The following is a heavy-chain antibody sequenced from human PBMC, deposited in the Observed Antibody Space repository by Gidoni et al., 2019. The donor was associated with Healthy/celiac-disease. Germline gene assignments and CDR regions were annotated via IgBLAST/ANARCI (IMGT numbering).Heavy chain of an antibody. J-gene: IGHJ3*02. CDR3: AKLPGEQLVYI. CDR2: ISSSGDNT. D-gene: IGHD6-6*01. V-gene: IGHV3-23*01. CDR1: GFTFNYYA. Sequence: EVQLLESGGGLVQPGGSLRLSCAVSGFTFNYYAMNWVRQAPGKGLEWVSGISSSGDNTYYADSVKGRFTISRDNSKYTLYLQMNSLRGEDTAVYYCAKLPGEQLVYIWGQGTMVTVFS.